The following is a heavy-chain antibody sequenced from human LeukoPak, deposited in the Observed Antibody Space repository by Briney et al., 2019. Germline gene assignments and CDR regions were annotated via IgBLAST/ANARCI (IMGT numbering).Heavy chain of an antibody. CDR3: TRAPGRFSEGPWYFDL. CDR1: GFTFGDYA. D-gene: IGHD3-3*01. Sequence: GGSLRLSCTASGFTFGDYAMSWFRQAPGKGLEWVGCIRSKAYGGTTEYAASVKGRFTISRDDSKSTAYPQMNSLKTEDTAVYYCTRAPGRFSEGPWYFDLWGRGTLVTVSS. V-gene: IGHV3-49*03. J-gene: IGHJ2*01. CDR2: IRSKAYGGTT.